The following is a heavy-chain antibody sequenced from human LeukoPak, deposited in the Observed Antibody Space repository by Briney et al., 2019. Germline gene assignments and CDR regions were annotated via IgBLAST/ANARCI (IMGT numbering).Heavy chain of an antibody. J-gene: IGHJ4*02. CDR3: ARGPPYYDILTGQDY. Sequence: SETLSLTCTVSGGSISSGSYYWSWIRQPAGKGLEWIGRIYTSGSTNYNPSLKSRVTISVDTSKNQFSLKLSSVTAADTAVYYCARGPPYYDILTGQDYWGQGTLVTVPS. V-gene: IGHV4-61*02. D-gene: IGHD3-9*01. CDR1: GGSISSGSYY. CDR2: IYTSGST.